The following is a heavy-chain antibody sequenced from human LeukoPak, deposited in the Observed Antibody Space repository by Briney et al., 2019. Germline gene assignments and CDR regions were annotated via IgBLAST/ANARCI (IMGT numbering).Heavy chain of an antibody. V-gene: IGHV3-7*01. Sequence: GGSLRLSCAASGFTFSSYWMSWVRQAPGKGLEWVANIKQDGSEKYYVDSVKGRFTISRDNAKNSLYLQMNSLRAEDTAVYYCARDMPDGYYYDSSGPDFWGPGTLVTVSS. J-gene: IGHJ4*02. CDR3: ARDMPDGYYYDSSGPDF. CDR1: GFTFSSYW. CDR2: IKQDGSEK. D-gene: IGHD3-22*01.